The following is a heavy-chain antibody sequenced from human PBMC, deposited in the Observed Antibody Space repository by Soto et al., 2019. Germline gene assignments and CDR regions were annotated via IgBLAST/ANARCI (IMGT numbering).Heavy chain of an antibody. D-gene: IGHD3-22*01. J-gene: IGHJ4*01. CDR1: GFTFSSYA. CDR2: ISGSGGST. V-gene: IGHV3-23*01. CDR3: TTDSYSTMIVVRFDY. Sequence: GSLRLSCAASGFTFSSYAMSWVRQAPGKGLEWVSAISGSGGSTYYADSVKGRFTISRDNSKNTLYLQMNSLRAEDTAVYYCTTDSYSTMIVVRFDYWGHGTLVTVSS.